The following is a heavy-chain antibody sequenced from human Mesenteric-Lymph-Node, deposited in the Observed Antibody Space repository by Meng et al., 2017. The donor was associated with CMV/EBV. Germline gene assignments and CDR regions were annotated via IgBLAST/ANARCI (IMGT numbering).Heavy chain of an antibody. V-gene: IGHV4-39*07. D-gene: IGHD3-3*01. J-gene: IGHJ5*02. Sequence: TISSSSYYWGWIRQPPGKGLEWIGSIYYSGSTYYNPSLKSRVTISVDTSKNQFSLKLSSVTAADTAVYYCARVAYDFWSGIGWFDPWGQGTLVTVSS. CDR3: ARVAYDFWSGIGWFDP. CDR1: TISSSSYY. CDR2: IYYSGST.